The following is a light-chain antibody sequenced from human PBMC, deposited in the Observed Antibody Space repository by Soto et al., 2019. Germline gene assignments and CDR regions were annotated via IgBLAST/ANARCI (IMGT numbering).Light chain of an antibody. J-gene: IGKJ5*01. CDR1: HSVSGNF. V-gene: IGKV3-20*01. CDR3: QQYNNWPPIT. Sequence: EIVLTQSPGTLSLSPGERATLSCRASHSVSGNFLAWYQQKPGQAPRLLIYGASSRATGIPDRFSGSGSGTDFTLTISRLEPEDFAVYYCQQYNNWPPITFGQGTRLEIK. CDR2: GAS.